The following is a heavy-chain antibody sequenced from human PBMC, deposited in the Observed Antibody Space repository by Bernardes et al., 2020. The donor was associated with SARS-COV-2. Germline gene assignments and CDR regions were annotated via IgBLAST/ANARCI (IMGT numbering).Heavy chain of an antibody. V-gene: IGHV1-2*04. CDR3: ARGWDPYDFWSGYGPYYYYGMDV. CDR2: INPNSGGT. D-gene: IGHD3-3*01. CDR1: GYTFTGYY. J-gene: IGHJ6*02. Sequence: ASVKVSCKASGYTFTGYYMHWVRQAPGQGLEWMGWINPNSGGTNYAQKFQGWVTMTRDTSISTAYMELSRLRSDDTAVYYCARGWDPYDFWSGYGPYYYYGMDVWGQGTTVTVSS.